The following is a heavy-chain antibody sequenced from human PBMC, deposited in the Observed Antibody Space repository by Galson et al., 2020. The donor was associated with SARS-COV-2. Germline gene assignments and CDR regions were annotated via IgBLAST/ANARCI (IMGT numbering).Heavy chain of an antibody. Sequence: GGSLRPSCAASGFTFSSYGMHWVRQAPGKGLEWVAVIWYDGSNKYYADSVKGRFTIPRDNSKNTLYLQMNSLRAEDTAVYYCAREDNWNDWGGMDVWGQGTTVTVSS. V-gene: IGHV3-33*01. CDR3: AREDNWNDWGGMDV. D-gene: IGHD1-1*01. CDR2: IWYDGSNK. J-gene: IGHJ6*02. CDR1: GFTFSSYG.